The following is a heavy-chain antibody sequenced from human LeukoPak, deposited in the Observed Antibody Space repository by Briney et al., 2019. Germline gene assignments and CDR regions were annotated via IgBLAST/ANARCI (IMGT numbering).Heavy chain of an antibody. J-gene: IGHJ4*02. Sequence: GGSLRLPCAASGFIFSKAWMAWVRQAPGKGLEWVGHIKTEAEDGTTDYAAPVKGRFTISRDDAKSTLYLQMNSLNTEDTAVYFCTSALNLVLGELLGYWGQGTLVTVSS. V-gene: IGHV3-15*01. D-gene: IGHD3-16*01. CDR3: TSALNLVLGELLGY. CDR2: IKTEAEDGTT. CDR1: GFIFSKAW.